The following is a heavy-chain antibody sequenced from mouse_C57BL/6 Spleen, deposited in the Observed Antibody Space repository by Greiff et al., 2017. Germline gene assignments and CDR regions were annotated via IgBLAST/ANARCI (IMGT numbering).Heavy chain of an antibody. Sequence: DVMLVESGGGLVKPGGSLKLSCAASGFTFSSYTMSWVRQTPEKRLEWVATISGGGGNTYYPDSVKGRFTISRDNAKNTLYLQMSSLRSEDTALYYCARGITTVVDAMDYWCQGTSVTVSS. CDR3: ARGITTVVDAMDY. CDR2: ISGGGGNT. V-gene: IGHV5-9*01. J-gene: IGHJ4*01. D-gene: IGHD1-1*01. CDR1: GFTFSSYT.